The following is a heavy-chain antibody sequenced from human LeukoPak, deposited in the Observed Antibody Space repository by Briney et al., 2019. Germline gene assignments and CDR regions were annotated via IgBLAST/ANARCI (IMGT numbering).Heavy chain of an antibody. D-gene: IGHD6-13*01. CDR3: AKDESPYSSSWFDY. CDR2: IWYGGTNK. J-gene: IGHJ5*01. Sequence: PGRSLRLSCAASGFAFSSYGMHWVRQAPGKGLEWVADIWYGGTNKYYADSVRGRFTISRDNSKNTVYLQMNSLRAEDTAVYYCAKDESPYSSSWFDYWGQGTLVTVSS. V-gene: IGHV3-33*06. CDR1: GFAFSSYG.